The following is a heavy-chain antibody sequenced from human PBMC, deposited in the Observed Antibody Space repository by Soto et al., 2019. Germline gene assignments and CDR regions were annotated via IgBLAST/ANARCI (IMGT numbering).Heavy chain of an antibody. J-gene: IGHJ4*02. CDR3: AKGRYDFWSPYYFDS. V-gene: IGHV3-9*01. CDR1: GLNFDNFA. Sequence: EVQLVESGGRLVQPARSLRLSCVGTGLNFDNFAMHWVRQAQGKGLEWVSGITWNSRVLAYADSVKGRFTISRDNARNSLYLQMDSLRDEDTALYYCAKGRYDFWSPYYFDSWGQGTLVTVSS. D-gene: IGHD3-3*01. CDR2: ITWNSRVL.